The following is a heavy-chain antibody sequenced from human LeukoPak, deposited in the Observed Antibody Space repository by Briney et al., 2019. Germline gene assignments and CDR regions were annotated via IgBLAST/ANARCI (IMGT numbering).Heavy chain of an antibody. D-gene: IGHD5-12*01. Sequence: PGGSLRLSCAAAGFTFSSYGMHWVRQAPGKGLEWVGVIRYDGSNKYYADSVKGGFTISSDNSKNTLYLQINSLRDENTAVYYCAKAKGRGYSGYGATFDYWGQGTLVTVSS. V-gene: IGHV3-30*02. CDR3: AKAKGRGYSGYGATFDY. CDR1: GFTFSSYG. J-gene: IGHJ4*02. CDR2: IRYDGSNK.